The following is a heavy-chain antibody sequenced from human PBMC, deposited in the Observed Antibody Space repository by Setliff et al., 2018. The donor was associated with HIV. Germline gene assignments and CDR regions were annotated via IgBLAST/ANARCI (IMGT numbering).Heavy chain of an antibody. D-gene: IGHD6-13*01. CDR3: ARGARLLAGYSDRWDYYYMAV. CDR1: GGSIRSYY. Sequence: LSLTCTVSGGSIRSYYWNWIRQPPGKGLEWIGYIYSSGSTNYNPSLKRRVTISVDTSKNQFSLKLTSVTASDTAIYYCARGARLLAGYSDRWDYYYMAVWGKGTTVTVSS. J-gene: IGHJ6*03. V-gene: IGHV4-59*08. CDR2: IYSSGST.